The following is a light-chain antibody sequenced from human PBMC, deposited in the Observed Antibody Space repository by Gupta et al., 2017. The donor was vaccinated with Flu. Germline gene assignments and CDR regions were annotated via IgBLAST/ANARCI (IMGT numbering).Light chain of an antibody. CDR3: MQGAHWPWA. V-gene: IGKV2-30*01. CDR1: ESLVYSDGSTV. J-gene: IGKJ1*01. Sequence: DVVMTQSPLSLPVTLGQTAAISCRSSESLVYSDGSTVLHWFHQRPGQAPRLLIYLVSHRESGVPDRFSGSGSGTDFTLKISRVEAEDVGIYFCMQGAHWPWAVGQGTKVEI. CDR2: LVS.